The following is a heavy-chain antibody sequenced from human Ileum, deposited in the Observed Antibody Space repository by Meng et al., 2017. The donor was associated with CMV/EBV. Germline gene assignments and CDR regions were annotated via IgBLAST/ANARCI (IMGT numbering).Heavy chain of an antibody. J-gene: IGHJ5*02. CDR2: IYHSGST. D-gene: IGHD2-15*01. CDR1: GDSIKSYY. CDR3: ARGGYCSGTHCQSLRWFGP. V-gene: IGHV4-59*01. Sequence: SETLSLTCTVSGDSIKSYYWMWVRLPPGKGLEYIGYIYHSGSTNYNPSLKSRVTISIDTSNNQLSLEVTSVTAADTAVYYCARGGYCSGTHCQSLRWFGPWGQGTLVTVSS.